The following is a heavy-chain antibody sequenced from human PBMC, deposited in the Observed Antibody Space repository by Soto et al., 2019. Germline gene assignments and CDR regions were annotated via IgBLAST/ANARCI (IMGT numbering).Heavy chain of an antibody. CDR3: AKGVPAATRYFQH. CDR2: IYSGGSA. J-gene: IGHJ1*01. Sequence: GGSLRLSCAASGFSVSSSHMNWVRQAPGKGLEWVSVIYSGGSAYYAVSVKGRFTISRDNAKNTLYLQMNSLTPEDTAVYYCAKGVPAATRYFQHWGQGTLVTVSS. CDR1: GFSVSSSH. D-gene: IGHD2-2*01. V-gene: IGHV3-53*01.